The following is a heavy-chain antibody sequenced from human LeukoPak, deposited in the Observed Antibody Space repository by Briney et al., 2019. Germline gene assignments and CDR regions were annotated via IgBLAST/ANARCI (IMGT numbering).Heavy chain of an antibody. CDR3: ARDLGSTVIVGGDAFDL. CDR1: GYTFNDYY. Sequence: ASVKVSCKATGYTFNDYYMHWVRQAPGQGLEWMGWINPNSGGTNYAQKFQGRITMTGDTSTAYLELSRLTSDDTAVYYCARDLGSTVIVGGDAFDLWGQGTMVTVSS. CDR2: INPNSGGT. V-gene: IGHV1-2*02. J-gene: IGHJ3*01. D-gene: IGHD2/OR15-2a*01.